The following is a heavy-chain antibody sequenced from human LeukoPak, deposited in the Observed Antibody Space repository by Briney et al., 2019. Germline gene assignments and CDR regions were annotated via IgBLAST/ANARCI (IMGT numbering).Heavy chain of an antibody. V-gene: IGHV3-9*01. Sequence: GGSLRLSCAASGFTFDDYVMYWVRQAPGKGLEWVSGISWNSGSIGYADSVKGRFTISRDNAKNSLYLQMSSLRAEDTAVYYCAKDEHFDYWGQGTLVTVSS. J-gene: IGHJ4*02. CDR1: GFTFDDYV. CDR2: ISWNSGSI. CDR3: AKDEHFDY.